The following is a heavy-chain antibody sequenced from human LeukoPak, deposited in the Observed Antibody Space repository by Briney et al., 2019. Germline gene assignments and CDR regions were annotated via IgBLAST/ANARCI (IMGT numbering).Heavy chain of an antibody. Sequence: ASVKVSCKASGYTFTSYGISWVRQAPGQGLEWLGWISAYNGNTNYAQKLQDRVIMTTDSSTSTAYMERRSLRSDDTAVYYCVRDHGLSPAGTVSPFDFWGQGILVTVSS. CDR1: GYTFTSYG. D-gene: IGHD6-13*01. CDR3: VRDHGLSPAGTVSPFDF. CDR2: ISAYNGNT. V-gene: IGHV1-18*01. J-gene: IGHJ4*02.